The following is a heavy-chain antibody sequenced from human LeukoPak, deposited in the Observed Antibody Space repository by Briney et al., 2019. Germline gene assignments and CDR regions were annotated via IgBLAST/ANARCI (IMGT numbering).Heavy chain of an antibody. V-gene: IGHV4-34*01. CDR3: ARGHPYSSSWYRWFDP. CDR2: INHSGST. J-gene: IGHJ5*02. CDR1: GGSFSGYY. D-gene: IGHD6-13*01. Sequence: PSETLSLTCAVYGGSFSGYYWSWIRQPPGKGLEWIGEINHSGSTNYNPSLKSRVTISVDTSKNQFSLKLSSVTAADTAVYYCARGHPYSSSWYRWFDPWGQGTLDTVSS.